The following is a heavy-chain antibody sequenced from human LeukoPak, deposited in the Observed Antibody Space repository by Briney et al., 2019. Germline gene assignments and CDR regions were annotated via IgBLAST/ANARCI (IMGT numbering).Heavy chain of an antibody. D-gene: IGHD3-22*01. J-gene: IGHJ4*02. CDR1: GFTFSSYA. Sequence: PGGSLRLSCAASGFTFSSYAMSWVRQAPGKGLEWVSAVSGGGTTTFYADSVKGRFTISGDNSKNTLYLQMNSLGAEDTAVYYCARLDGDYYYDSSGYYFTGGAFDYWGQGTLVTVSS. CDR2: VSGGGTTT. V-gene: IGHV3-23*01. CDR3: ARLDGDYYYDSSGYYFTGGAFDY.